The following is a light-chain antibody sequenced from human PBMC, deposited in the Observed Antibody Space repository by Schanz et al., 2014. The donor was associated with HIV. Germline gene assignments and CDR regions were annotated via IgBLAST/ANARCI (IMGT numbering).Light chain of an antibody. Sequence: EIVLTQSPGTLSLSPGERATLSCRASQSVSSSYLAWYQQKPGQAPRLLIYGASSRATGIPDRFSGSGSGTDFTLTISRLEPEDFAVYYCQQRINWPRKFGQGTKVEIK. J-gene: IGKJ1*01. CDR3: QQRINWPRK. CDR1: QSVSSSY. V-gene: IGKV3D-20*02. CDR2: GAS.